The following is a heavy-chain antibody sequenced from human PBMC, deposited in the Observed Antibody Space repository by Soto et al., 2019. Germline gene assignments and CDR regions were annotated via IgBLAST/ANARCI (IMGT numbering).Heavy chain of an antibody. CDR2: IYYSGST. J-gene: IGHJ1*01. V-gene: IGHV4-59*08. D-gene: IGHD2-2*01. CDR3: DSQLLAPAAITN. CDR1: GGSSVDYG. Sequence: SVMLCLTWTVAGGSSVDYGGSWILQPPGKGLEWIGYIYYSGSTNYNPSLKSRVTISVDTSKNQFSLNLSSVTAAVTAVYYCDSQLLAPAAITNWGQGTLVTVSS.